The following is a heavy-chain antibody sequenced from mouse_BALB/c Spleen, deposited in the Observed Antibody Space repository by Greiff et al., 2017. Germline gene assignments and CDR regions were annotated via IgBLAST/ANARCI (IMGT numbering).Heavy chain of an antibody. CDR3: VSTATYYYAMDY. J-gene: IGHJ4*01. Sequence: EVQLQQSGAELVKPGASVKLSCTASGFNIKDTYMHWVKQRPEQGLEWIGRIDPANGNTKYDPKFQGKATITADTSSNTAYLQLSSLTSEDTAVYYCVSTATYYYAMDYWGQGTSVTVSS. CDR1: GFNIKDTY. CDR2: IDPANGNT. D-gene: IGHD1-2*01. V-gene: IGHV14-3*02.